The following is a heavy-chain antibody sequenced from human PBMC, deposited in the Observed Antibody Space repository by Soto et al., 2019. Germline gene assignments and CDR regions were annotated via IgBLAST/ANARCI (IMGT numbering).Heavy chain of an antibody. Sequence: VKVSCKASGFTFTSSAVQWVRQARGQRLEWIGWIVVGSGNTNYAQKFQERVTITRDMSTSTAYMELSSLRSEDTAVYYCAAEDVVGKTKNEAFDPWGQGTLGIVSS. CDR3: AAEDVVGKTKNEAFDP. J-gene: IGHJ5*01. CDR1: GFTFTSSA. D-gene: IGHD2-15*01. V-gene: IGHV1-58*01. CDR2: IVVGSGNT.